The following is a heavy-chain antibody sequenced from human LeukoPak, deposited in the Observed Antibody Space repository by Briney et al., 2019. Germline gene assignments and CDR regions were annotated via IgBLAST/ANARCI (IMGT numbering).Heavy chain of an antibody. CDR1: GFTFRNHW. CDR2: ISSDGSST. J-gene: IGHJ4*02. CDR3: ARDQRVTGRPDIDY. Sequence: GGSLRLSCAASGFTFRNHWMHWVRDTPGKGLVGVSRISSDGSSTTYAVSVKGRFTISRDNAKNTLYPKINNLRAEDTAMYYCARDQRVTGRPDIDYWGQGTLVIVSS. D-gene: IGHD6-6*01. V-gene: IGHV3-74*03.